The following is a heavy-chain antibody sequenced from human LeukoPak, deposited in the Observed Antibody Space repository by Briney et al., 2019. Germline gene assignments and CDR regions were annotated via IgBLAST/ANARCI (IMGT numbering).Heavy chain of an antibody. Sequence: SVKVSCKASGGTFASYAISWVRQAPGQGLEWMGRIIPIFGTVNYAQKFQGRVTMTTDESTSTAYMELSSLRSEDTAVYYCARVSTEADTAMAVFDYWGQGTLVTVSS. CDR1: GGTFASYA. V-gene: IGHV1-69*05. J-gene: IGHJ4*02. CDR3: ARVSTEADTAMAVFDY. CDR2: IIPIFGTV. D-gene: IGHD5-18*01.